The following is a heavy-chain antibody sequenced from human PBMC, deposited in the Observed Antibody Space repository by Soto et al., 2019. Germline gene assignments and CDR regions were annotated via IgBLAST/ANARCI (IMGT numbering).Heavy chain of an antibody. CDR1: GGSISISNW. Sequence: SETVSLTCAVSGGSISISNWWSCVRQRPGKGLEWIWEIYHSGSTNYNPSLKSRVNISVAKSKNQFHFKLSSVNEADTAVYSSALYAEVEIASLSAFDFSGRGTLVTVYS. CDR3: ALYAEVEIASLSAFDF. D-gene: IGHD4-17*01. CDR2: IYHSGST. J-gene: IGHJ4*02. V-gene: IGHV4-4*02.